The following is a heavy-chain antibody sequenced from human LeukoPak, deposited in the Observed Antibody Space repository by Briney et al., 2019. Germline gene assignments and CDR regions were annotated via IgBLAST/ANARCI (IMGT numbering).Heavy chain of an antibody. J-gene: IGHJ4*02. CDR1: GGSISSGGYY. CDR3: ATCPIAGAGYHFDY. D-gene: IGHD6-19*01. CDR2: IYDSGST. Sequence: SETLSLTCTVSGGSISSGGYYWSWIRQHPGKGLEWIGYIYDSGSTYYNPPLKSRVTISVDTSKNQFSLKLSSVTAADTAVYYCATCPIAGAGYHFDYWGQGTLVTVSS. V-gene: IGHV4-31*03.